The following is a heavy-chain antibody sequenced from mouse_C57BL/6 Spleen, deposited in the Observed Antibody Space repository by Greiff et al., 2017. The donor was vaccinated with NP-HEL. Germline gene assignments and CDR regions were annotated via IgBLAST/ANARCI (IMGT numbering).Heavy chain of an antibody. CDR3: ARLITTVVGEDY. V-gene: IGHV5-17*01. J-gene: IGHJ2*01. CDR2: ISSGSSTI. D-gene: IGHD1-1*01. Sequence: EVQLVESGGGLVKPGGSLKLSCAASGFTFSDYGMHWVRQAPEKGLEWVAYISSGSSTIYYADAVKGRFTISRDNAKNTLFLQMTSLRSEDTAMYYCARLITTVVGEDYWGQGTTLTVSS. CDR1: GFTFSDYG.